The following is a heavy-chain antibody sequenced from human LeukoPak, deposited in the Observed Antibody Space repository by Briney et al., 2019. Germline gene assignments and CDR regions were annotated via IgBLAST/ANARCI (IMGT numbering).Heavy chain of an antibody. V-gene: IGHV1-46*01. Sequence: GASVKVSCKASGYTFTSYDINWVRQATGQGLEWMGINNPSGGSTSYAQKFQGRVTMTRDTSTSTVYMELRSLRSDDTAVYYCARLYCSSTSCSYWVFDYWGQGTLVTVSS. J-gene: IGHJ4*02. CDR2: NNPSGGST. CDR3: ARLYCSSTSCSYWVFDY. CDR1: GYTFTSYD. D-gene: IGHD2-2*01.